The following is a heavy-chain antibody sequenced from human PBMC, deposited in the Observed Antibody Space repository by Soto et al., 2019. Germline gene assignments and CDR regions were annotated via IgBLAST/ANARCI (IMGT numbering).Heavy chain of an antibody. D-gene: IGHD2-21*02. J-gene: IGHJ3*02. CDR2: INAGNGNT. V-gene: IGHV1-3*01. CDR1: GYTFSNYG. CDR3: ARDRPVVVTANDAFDI. Sequence: ASVKVSCKASGYTFSNYGIHWVRQAPGQRLEWMGLINAGNGNTKYSQKFQGRVTLTRDTSASTAYMELSSLRSEDTAVYYCARDRPVVVTANDAFDIWGQGTMVTVSS.